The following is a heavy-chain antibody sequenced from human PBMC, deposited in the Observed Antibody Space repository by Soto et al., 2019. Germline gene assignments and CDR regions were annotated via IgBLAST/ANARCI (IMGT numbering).Heavy chain of an antibody. CDR2: IYYSGST. CDR3: ARADVDIVGPTYSSDY. CDR1: GGSISSGGYY. V-gene: IGHV4-31*03. D-gene: IGHD5-12*01. J-gene: IGHJ4*02. Sequence: SETLSLTCTVSGGSISSGGYYWSWIRHHPGKGLEWIGYIYYSGSTYYNPSLKSRVTISVDTSKNQFSLKLSSVTAADTAVYYCARADVDIVGPTYSSDYWGQGPLVTVSS.